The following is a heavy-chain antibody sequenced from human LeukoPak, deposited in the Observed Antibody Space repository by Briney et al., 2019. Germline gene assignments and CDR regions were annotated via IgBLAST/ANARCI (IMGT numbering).Heavy chain of an antibody. CDR3: ANGKTYYYGSGSYSFYYYGMDV. CDR1: GFTFSTYG. J-gene: IGHJ6*02. D-gene: IGHD3-10*01. V-gene: IGHV3-30*18. CDR2: ISYDGSNK. Sequence: PGGSLRLSCAASGFTFSTYGMHWVRQAPGTGLEWVAVISYDGSNKYYADSVKGRFTISRDNSKNTLYLQMNSLRAEDTAVYYCANGKTYYYGSGSYSFYYYGMDVWGQGTTVTVSS.